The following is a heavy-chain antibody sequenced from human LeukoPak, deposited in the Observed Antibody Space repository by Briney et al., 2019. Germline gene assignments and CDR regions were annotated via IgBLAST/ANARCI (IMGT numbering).Heavy chain of an antibody. CDR1: GGSISSYY. V-gene: IGHV4-4*07. CDR2: IYPSGDT. CDR3: ARDQGYGDYIYDY. D-gene: IGHD4-17*01. Sequence: SETLSLTCTVSGGSISSYYWSWIRQPAGKGLEWIGRIYPSGDTNYNPSLKSRLTISIDTSKNQFSLKLSSVTAADTAVYYCARDQGYGDYIYDYWGQGTLVTVSS. J-gene: IGHJ4*02.